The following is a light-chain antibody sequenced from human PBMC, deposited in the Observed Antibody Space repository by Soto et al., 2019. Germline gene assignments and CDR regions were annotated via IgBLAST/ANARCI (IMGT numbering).Light chain of an antibody. CDR2: GAS. CDR1: QSVSSN. V-gene: IGKV3-15*01. CDR3: QQYNNWPHT. J-gene: IGKJ2*01. Sequence: EMVMTQSPATLSVSPGERATLSCRASQSVSSNLAWYQQKPGQAPRLLIYGASTRATGIPARFSGSGSGTEFTLTISSLQSEDFAFYYCQQYNNWPHTFGQGTKLEIK.